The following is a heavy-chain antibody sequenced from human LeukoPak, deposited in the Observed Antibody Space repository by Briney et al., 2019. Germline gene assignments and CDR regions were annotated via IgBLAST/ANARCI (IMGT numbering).Heavy chain of an antibody. CDR1: GFTFTKYW. J-gene: IGHJ4*02. CDR2: INRDGSEK. CDR3: ARRYCSDGSCYSVDN. V-gene: IGHV3-7*01. Sequence: PGGSLRLSCAASGFTFTKYWMSSVRQAPGKGLEWVANINRDGSEKYYVDSAMGRFTISRDTAQNSFSLKMNSLRAEDTAVYYCARRYCSDGSCYSVDNWGQGTLVTVSS. D-gene: IGHD2-15*01.